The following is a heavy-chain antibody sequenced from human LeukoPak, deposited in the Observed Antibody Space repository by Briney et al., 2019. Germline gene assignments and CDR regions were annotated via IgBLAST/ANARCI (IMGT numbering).Heavy chain of an antibody. CDR1: GDSVSSTSHY. Sequence: PSETLSLTCTVSGDSVSSTSHYWAWVRQPPGKGLEWIGSIYYSGSTHYNPSLKNRVTISMDTSKNQFFLKLTSVTAADTAVYYCARDGDSGGWFDSWGQGALVTVSS. J-gene: IGHJ5*01. D-gene: IGHD6-25*01. CDR3: ARDGDSGGWFDS. CDR2: IYYSGST. V-gene: IGHV4-39*07.